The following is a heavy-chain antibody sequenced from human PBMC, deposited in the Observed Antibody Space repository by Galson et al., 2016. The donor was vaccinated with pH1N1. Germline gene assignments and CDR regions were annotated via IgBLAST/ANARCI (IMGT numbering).Heavy chain of an antibody. Sequence: ETLSLTCTVSGGSISGYYWSWIRQPPGKGLEWIGYIYYSGSTNYNPSLKSRVTISVDTSKNQFSLKLSSVTAADTAVYYCARGRVATEFLEAYFDYWGQGTLVTVSS. CDR3: ARGRVATEFLEAYFDY. CDR1: GGSISGYY. D-gene: IGHD5-12*01. J-gene: IGHJ4*02. V-gene: IGHV4-59*01. CDR2: IYYSGST.